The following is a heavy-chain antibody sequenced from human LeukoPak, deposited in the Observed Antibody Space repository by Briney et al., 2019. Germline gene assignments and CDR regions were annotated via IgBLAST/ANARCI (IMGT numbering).Heavy chain of an antibody. CDR1: GGSIDIYY. V-gene: IGHV4-4*07. J-gene: IGHJ5*02. Sequence: SETLSLTCTVSGGSIDIYYWSWIRQPAGKGLEWIGRIYTSGSTNYNPSLKTRVTMSVDTSENQFSLKLSSVTAADTAVYYCVRGPLTVTRGFDPWGQGTLVTVSS. CDR2: IYTSGST. D-gene: IGHD4-17*01. CDR3: VRGPLTVTRGFDP.